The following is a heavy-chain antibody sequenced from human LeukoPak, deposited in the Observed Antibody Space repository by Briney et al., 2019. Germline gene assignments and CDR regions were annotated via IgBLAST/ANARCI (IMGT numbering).Heavy chain of an antibody. CDR3: ASDQRYAFDY. J-gene: IGHJ4*02. Sequence: PGGSLRPSCAPSGSSFTDYPMNWVRQAPGKGLGWGSNTRTSAEGANYAYYADAVKGPLTISTDDAKNTLYLHMNSLRDDDTAVYYCASDQRYAFDYWGQGILVTVSS. CDR1: GSSFTDYP. CDR2: TRTSAEGANYA. V-gene: IGHV3-21*05. D-gene: IGHD3-9*01.